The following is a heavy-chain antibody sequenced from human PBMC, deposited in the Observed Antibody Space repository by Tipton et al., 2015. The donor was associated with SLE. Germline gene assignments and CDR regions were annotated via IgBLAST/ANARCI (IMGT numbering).Heavy chain of an antibody. CDR3: AGVSRDAFEI. V-gene: IGHV4-34*01. CDR2: INHSGST. D-gene: IGHD5/OR15-5a*01. Sequence: TLSLTCAVYGGSFSGYYRTWIRQPPGKGLEWIGEINHSGSTNYNPALKSRVTMSVDRSKNQFSLKMSSVTAADTAVYYCAGVSRDAFEIWGQGTMVTVSS. J-gene: IGHJ3*02. CDR1: GGSFSGYY.